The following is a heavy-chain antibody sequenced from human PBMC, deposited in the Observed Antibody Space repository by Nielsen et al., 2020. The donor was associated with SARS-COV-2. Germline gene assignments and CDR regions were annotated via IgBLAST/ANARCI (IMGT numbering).Heavy chain of an antibody. D-gene: IGHD3-10*01. CDR2: ISWNSGSI. V-gene: IGHV3-9*01. Sequence: GGSLRLSCAASGFTFDDYAMHWVRQAPGKGLEWVSGISWNSGSIGYADSVKGRFTISRDNAKNSLYLQMNSLRAEDTALYYCAKDRSALLWFGELIGYGMDVWGQGTLVTVSS. CDR1: GFTFDDYA. J-gene: IGHJ6*02. CDR3: AKDRSALLWFGELIGYGMDV.